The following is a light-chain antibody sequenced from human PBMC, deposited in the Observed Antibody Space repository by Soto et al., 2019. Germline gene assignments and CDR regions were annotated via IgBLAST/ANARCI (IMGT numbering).Light chain of an antibody. J-gene: IGKJ2*01. Sequence: DVVMTQSPLSLPVTLGQPASISCRSSQSLVHSDGNTYLSWFQQRPGQSPRRLIYKVSNRDSGVPDRFSGSGSGTDFTLRSSRVEAEDVGIYYCMQGTHWLYTFGQGTKLEI. CDR3: MQGTHWLYT. V-gene: IGKV2-30*02. CDR1: QSLVHSDGNTY. CDR2: KVS.